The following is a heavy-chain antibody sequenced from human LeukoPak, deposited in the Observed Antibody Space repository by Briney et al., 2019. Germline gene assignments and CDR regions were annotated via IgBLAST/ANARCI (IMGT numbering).Heavy chain of an antibody. J-gene: IGHJ4*02. D-gene: IGHD3-16*01. CDR1: GGSFSGYY. CDR2: INHSGST. CDR3: ARVRGNRGKYFAY. V-gene: IGHV4-34*01. Sequence: SETLSLTCAVYGGSFSGYYWSWIRQPQGKGLEWIGEINHSGSTNYNPSLKSRVTISVDTSKNQFSLKLSSVTAADTAVYYCARVRGNRGKYFAYWGQGTLVTVSS.